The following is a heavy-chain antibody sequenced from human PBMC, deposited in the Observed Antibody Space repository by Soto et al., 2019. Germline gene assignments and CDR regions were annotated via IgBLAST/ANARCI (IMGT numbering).Heavy chain of an antibody. CDR1: GFAVNSNY. J-gene: IGHJ4*02. D-gene: IGHD2-2*01. V-gene: IGHV3-53*01. CDR2: IYGGGTT. Sequence: EVQLVASGGGLIQPGGSLRLSCAASGFAVNSNYMSWVRQAPGKGLEWVSVIYGGGTTYYSESVKGRFTISRDNSKNTVFLQMNSLRAEDTAVYYCVRTSSYWGQGTRVIVSS. CDR3: VRTSSY.